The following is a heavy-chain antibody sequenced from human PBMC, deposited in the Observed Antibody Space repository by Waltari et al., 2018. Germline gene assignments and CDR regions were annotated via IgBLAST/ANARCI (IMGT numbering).Heavy chain of an antibody. CDR3: ARERAHIVGATGSTDFDY. D-gene: IGHD1-26*01. Sequence: QVQLVQSGAEVKKPGASVKVSCKASGYPFTGYSMPWVRPAPGPGLEWMGWINPNSGGTNYAQKFQGRVTMTRDTSISTAYMELSRLRSDDTAVYYCARERAHIVGATGSTDFDYWGQGTLVTVSS. J-gene: IGHJ4*02. V-gene: IGHV1-2*02. CDR2: INPNSGGT. CDR1: GYPFTGYS.